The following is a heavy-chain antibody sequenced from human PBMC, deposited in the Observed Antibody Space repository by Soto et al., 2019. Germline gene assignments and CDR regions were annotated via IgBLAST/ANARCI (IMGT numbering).Heavy chain of an antibody. D-gene: IGHD2-15*01. Sequence: PXESLLLSCAASGFTLRSYWMSWVRQAPGKGLEWVSYISSSSSTIYYADSVKGRLTISRDNAKNSLYLQMNSLRDEDTAVYYCARDCSGGSCYSDAFDIWGQGTMVT. CDR2: ISSSSSTI. J-gene: IGHJ3*02. CDR3: ARDCSGGSCYSDAFDI. CDR1: GFTLRSYW. V-gene: IGHV3-48*02.